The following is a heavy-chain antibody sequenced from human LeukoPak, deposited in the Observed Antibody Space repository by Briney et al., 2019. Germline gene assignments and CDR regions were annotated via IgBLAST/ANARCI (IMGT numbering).Heavy chain of an antibody. CDR1: GGSFSGYY. CDR2: INHSGST. CDR3: ARGPRIAVAGTGFKFFLY. Sequence: PSGTLSLTCAVYGGSFSGYYWSWIRQPPGKGLEWIGEINHSGSTNYNPSLKSRVTISVDTSKNQFSLKLSSVTAADTAVYYCARGPRIAVAGTGFKFFLYWGQGTLVTVSS. J-gene: IGHJ4*02. D-gene: IGHD6-19*01. V-gene: IGHV4-34*01.